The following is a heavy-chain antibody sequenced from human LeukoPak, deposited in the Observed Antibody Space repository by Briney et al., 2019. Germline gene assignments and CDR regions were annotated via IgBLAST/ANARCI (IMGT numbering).Heavy chain of an antibody. Sequence: SETLSLTCTVPSGSIRSYYWSWIRQPPGEGLEWIGYINFSGTTNYNPSLKSRVTISADTSKDQFSLKLTSVTAADTAVYYCARGSGALYYGMDVWGQGTTVTVSS. CDR3: ARGSGALYYGMDV. J-gene: IGHJ6*02. V-gene: IGHV4-59*01. CDR1: SGSIRSYY. CDR2: INFSGTT. D-gene: IGHD3-10*01.